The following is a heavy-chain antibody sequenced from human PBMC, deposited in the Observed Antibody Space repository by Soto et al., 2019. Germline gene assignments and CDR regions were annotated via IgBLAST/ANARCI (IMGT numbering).Heavy chain of an antibody. D-gene: IGHD5-18*01. Sequence: ASVKVSCKASGHTFSTYDINWVRQATGQGLEWMGWMNPNNGNTGYAQKFQGRVTMTRNTSISTAYLELSGLKYEDTAVYYCARYNTRLLAFDIWGQGTMVTVSS. J-gene: IGHJ3*02. CDR1: GHTFSTYD. CDR2: MNPNNGNT. CDR3: ARYNTRLLAFDI. V-gene: IGHV1-8*01.